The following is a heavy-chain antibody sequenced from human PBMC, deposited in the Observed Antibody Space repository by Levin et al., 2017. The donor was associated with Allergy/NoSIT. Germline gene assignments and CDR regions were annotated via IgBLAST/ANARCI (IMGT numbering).Heavy chain of an antibody. CDR1: GFSFSGSP. V-gene: IGHV3-73*01. Sequence: PGGSLRLSCVASGFSFSGSPMHWVRQAPGKGLEWVGRIRSEANSYATAYAASVKGRFTISRDDSKGTSYLQMNSLKTEDTAVYYCTTFQGDYKDYWGQGTLVTVSS. D-gene: IGHD2-21*01. CDR3: TTFQGDYKDY. CDR2: IRSEANSYAT. J-gene: IGHJ4*02.